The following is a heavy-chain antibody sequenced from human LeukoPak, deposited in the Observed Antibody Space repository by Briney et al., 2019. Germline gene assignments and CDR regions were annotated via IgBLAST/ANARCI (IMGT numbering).Heavy chain of an antibody. V-gene: IGHV4-34*01. CDR2: INHSGST. CDR3: ARGPPGKWLQFTREHNDY. J-gene: IGHJ4*02. CDR1: GGSFSGYY. Sequence: PSETLSLTCAVYGGSFSGYYWSWIRQPPGKGLEWIGEINHSGSTNYNPSLKSRVTISVDTSKNQFSLKLSSVTAADTAVYYCARGPPGKWLQFTREHNDYWGQGTLVTVSS. D-gene: IGHD5-12*01.